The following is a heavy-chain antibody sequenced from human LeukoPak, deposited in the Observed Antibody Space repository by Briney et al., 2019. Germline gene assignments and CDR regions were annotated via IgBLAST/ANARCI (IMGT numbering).Heavy chain of an antibody. CDR3: AKEGFDY. Sequence: GGSLRLSCAASGFTFSSYAMSWVRQAPGKGLEWVSTFTGGDGSAYYADSVKGRFTISRDNSKNTLYLQMNSLRAEDTALYYCAKEGFDYWGQGTLVTVSS. V-gene: IGHV3-23*01. CDR1: GFTFSSYA. CDR2: FTGGDGSA. J-gene: IGHJ4*02.